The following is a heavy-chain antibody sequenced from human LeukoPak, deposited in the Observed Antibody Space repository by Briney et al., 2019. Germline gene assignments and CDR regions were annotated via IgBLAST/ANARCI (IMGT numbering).Heavy chain of an antibody. V-gene: IGHV1-69*05. Sequence: ASVKVSCKASGGTFSSYAISWVRQAPGQGLEWMGGIIPIFGTANYAQKFQGRVTITTDESTSTAYMELSSLRSEDTAVYYCATKAAASFAADYWGQGTLVTVSS. CDR2: IIPIFGTA. CDR3: ATKAAASFAADY. D-gene: IGHD6-13*01. J-gene: IGHJ4*02. CDR1: GGTFSSYA.